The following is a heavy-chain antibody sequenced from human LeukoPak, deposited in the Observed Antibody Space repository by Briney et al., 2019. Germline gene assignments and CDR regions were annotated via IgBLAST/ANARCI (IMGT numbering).Heavy chain of an antibody. CDR2: IKQDGSEK. J-gene: IGHJ3*02. CDR3: ARDLIPGRAFDI. D-gene: IGHD3-10*01. CDR1: GFTFGSYW. V-gene: IGHV3-7*01. Sequence: PGGSLRLSCAASGFTFGSYWMSWVRQAPGKGLEWVANIKQDGSEKYYVDSVKGRFTISRDNAKNSLYLQMNSLRAEDTAVYYCARDLIPGRAFDIWGQGTMVTVSS.